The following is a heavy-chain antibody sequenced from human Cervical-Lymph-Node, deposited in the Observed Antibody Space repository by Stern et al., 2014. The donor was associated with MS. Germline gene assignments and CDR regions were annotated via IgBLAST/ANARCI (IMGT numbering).Heavy chain of an antibody. CDR2: ISSAGDT. Sequence: EVQLEESGGGLVQPGGSLRLSCAASGFTFSAFDMHWVRQVTGKGLEWVSAISSAGDTYYPGSVKGRFTISRDSAKSSLYLQMNSLRAGDTAVYYCARDLPRGGGNGMDVWGQGTTVTVSS. CDR3: ARDLPRGGGNGMDV. CDR1: GFTFSAFD. J-gene: IGHJ6*02. V-gene: IGHV3-13*01. D-gene: IGHD4-23*01.